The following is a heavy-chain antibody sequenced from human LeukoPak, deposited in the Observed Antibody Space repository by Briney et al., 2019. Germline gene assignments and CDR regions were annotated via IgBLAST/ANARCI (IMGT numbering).Heavy chain of an antibody. CDR1: GGSISSSNW. CDR2: IYHSGGT. D-gene: IGHD3-10*01. J-gene: IGHJ4*02. CDR3: TAMIRGVISEFDY. V-gene: IGHV4-4*02. Sequence: SGTLSLTCAVSGGSISSSNWWSWVRQPPGKGLEWIGEIYHSGGTNYNPSLKSRVTISVDKSKNQFSLKLSSVTAADTAVYYCTAMIRGVISEFDYWGQGTLVTVSS.